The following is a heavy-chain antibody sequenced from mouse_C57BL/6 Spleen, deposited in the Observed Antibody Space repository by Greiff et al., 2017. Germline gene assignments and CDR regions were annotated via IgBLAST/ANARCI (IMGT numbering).Heavy chain of an antibody. J-gene: IGHJ4*01. CDR3: ARHLMDY. V-gene: IGHV5-4*01. CDR2: ISDGGSYT. Sequence: EVQVVESGGGLVKPGGSLKLSCAASGFTFSSYAMSWVRQTPEKRLEWVATISDGGSYTYYPANVKGRFTISRDNAKNNLYLQMSHLKSEDTAMYYCARHLMDYWCQGTSVTVSS. CDR1: GFTFSSYA.